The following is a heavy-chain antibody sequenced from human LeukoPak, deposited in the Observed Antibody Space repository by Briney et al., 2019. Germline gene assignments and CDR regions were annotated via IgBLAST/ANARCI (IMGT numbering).Heavy chain of an antibody. Sequence: PGRSLRLSCAASGFTFDDYAMHWVRQGPGKGLEWVSGISWSSGSIDYAVSVKGRFTISRDNAKNSLYLQMNSLRAEDTAVYYCARDFRFLDDYWGQGTLVTVSS. D-gene: IGHD3-3*01. J-gene: IGHJ4*02. CDR2: ISWSSGSI. CDR1: GFTFDDYA. V-gene: IGHV3-9*01. CDR3: ARDFRFLDDY.